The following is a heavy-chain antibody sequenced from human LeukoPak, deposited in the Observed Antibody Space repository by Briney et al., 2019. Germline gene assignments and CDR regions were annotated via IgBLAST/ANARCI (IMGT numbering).Heavy chain of an antibody. V-gene: IGHV4-4*02. CDR2: IYHSGST. D-gene: IGHD3-3*01. CDR1: GGSISSSNW. CDR3: ACRVASTIFKDYFDY. J-gene: IGHJ4*02. Sequence: SGTLSLTCAVSGGSISSSNWWSWVRQPPGKGLEWIGEIYHSGSTNYNPSLKSRVTISVDKSKNQFSLKLSSVTAADTAVYYCACRVASTIFKDYFDYWGQGTLVTVSS.